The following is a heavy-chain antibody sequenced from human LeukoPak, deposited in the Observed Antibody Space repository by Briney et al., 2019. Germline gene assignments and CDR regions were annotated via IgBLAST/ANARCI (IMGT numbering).Heavy chain of an antibody. J-gene: IGHJ4*02. CDR2: IYHSGST. D-gene: IGHD5-18*01. CDR1: GYSISSGYY. V-gene: IGHV4-38-2*02. CDR3: ARDSGYSYCPRYYFDY. Sequence: PSETLSLTCAVSGYSISSGYYWGWIRQPPGKGLEWIGSIYHSGSTYYNPSLKSRVTISVDTSKNQFSLKLSSVTAADTAVYYCARDSGYSYCPRYYFDYWGQGTLVTVSS.